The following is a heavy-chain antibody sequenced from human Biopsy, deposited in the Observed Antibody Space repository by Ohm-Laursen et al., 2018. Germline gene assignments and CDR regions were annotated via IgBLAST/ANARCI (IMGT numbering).Heavy chain of an antibody. CDR3: VRLNRRGNIIFFDY. D-gene: IGHD3/OR15-3a*01. CDR2: RFHSGSP. J-gene: IGHJ4*02. V-gene: IGHV4-59*08. CDR1: GGSITADF. Sequence: SETLSLTCTVSGGSITADFWTWIRQTPEERLEWIGYRFHSGSPMYNPSLKSRVTISVGTSKSQFSLTLTSVTAADTAVYYCVRLNRRGNIIFFDYWGRGTLVTVSS.